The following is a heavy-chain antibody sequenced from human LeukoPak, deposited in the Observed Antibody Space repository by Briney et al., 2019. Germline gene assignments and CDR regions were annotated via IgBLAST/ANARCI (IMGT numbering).Heavy chain of an antibody. J-gene: IGHJ6*03. Sequence: RASVKVSCKVSGYTLTELSMHWVRQAPGKGLEWMGGFDPEDGETIYAQKFQGRVTMTEDTSTDTAYMELSSLRSEDTAVYFCAREQRGGLSGNLGGLFASYYTYYYMDVWGRGTTVTVSS. CDR3: AREQRGGLSGNLGGLFASYYTYYYMDV. V-gene: IGHV1-24*01. D-gene: IGHD1-26*01. CDR2: FDPEDGET. CDR1: GYTLTELS.